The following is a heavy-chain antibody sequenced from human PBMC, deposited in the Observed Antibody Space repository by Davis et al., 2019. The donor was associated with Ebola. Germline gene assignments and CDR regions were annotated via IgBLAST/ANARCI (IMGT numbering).Heavy chain of an antibody. CDR2: INPGGGST. Sequence: ASVKVSCKASGYTFSDYYMHWVRQAPGQGLEWMGLINPGGGSTSYAQKFQGRVTMHRDTSTSTVYMELSSLRSEDTAVYYCARVLWEILTGEYYFDYWGQGTLVTVSS. V-gene: IGHV1-46*01. J-gene: IGHJ4*02. D-gene: IGHD1-26*01. CDR3: ARVLWEILTGEYYFDY. CDR1: GYTFSDYY.